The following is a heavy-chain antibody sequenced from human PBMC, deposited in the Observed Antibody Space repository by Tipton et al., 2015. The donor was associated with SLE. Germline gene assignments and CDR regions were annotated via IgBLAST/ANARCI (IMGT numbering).Heavy chain of an antibody. V-gene: IGHV4-39*07. D-gene: IGHD2-15*01. CDR1: GGSINNSGFY. J-gene: IGHJ6*03. CDR2: IYFSGTT. Sequence: TLSLTCTVSGGSINNSGFYWGWVRQPPGKGLEWIGTIYFSGTTYYNPSLESRVTISVDTSKNQFSLKLKSVTAADTAVHYCARDGGGYFYYYYLDVWGKGTTVTVSS. CDR3: ARDGGGYFYYYYLDV.